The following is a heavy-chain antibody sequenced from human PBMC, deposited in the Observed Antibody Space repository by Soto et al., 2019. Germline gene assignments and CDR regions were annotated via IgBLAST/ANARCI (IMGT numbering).Heavy chain of an antibody. D-gene: IGHD3-16*01. CDR1: GYTFSSYG. Sequence: QVQLVQSGAEVKKPGASVKVSCKASGYTFSSYGISWVRQAPGQGLEWMGWISGYNGNTNYAQKLQGRVTMTIDTSTSTGYMELRSLRSDATAVYYCARDRGGDGMDVWGQGTTVTVSS. CDR2: ISGYNGNT. CDR3: ARDRGGDGMDV. J-gene: IGHJ6*02. V-gene: IGHV1-18*01.